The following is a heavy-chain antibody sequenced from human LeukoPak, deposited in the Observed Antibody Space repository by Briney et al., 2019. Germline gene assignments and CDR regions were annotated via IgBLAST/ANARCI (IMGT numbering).Heavy chain of an antibody. D-gene: IGHD3-16*01. V-gene: IGHV3-30-3*01. J-gene: IGHJ3*02. CDR3: ARDNPITREVFDAFDI. CDR2: ISYDGSNK. Sequence: PGGSLRLSCAASGFTFSSYAMSWVRQAPGKGLEWVAVISYDGSNKYYADSVKGRFTISRDNSKNTLYLQMNSLRAEDTAVYYCARDNPITREVFDAFDIWGQGTMVTVSS. CDR1: GFTFSSYA.